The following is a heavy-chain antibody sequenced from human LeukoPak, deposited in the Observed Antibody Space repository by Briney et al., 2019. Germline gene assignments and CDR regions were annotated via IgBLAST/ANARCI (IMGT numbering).Heavy chain of an antibody. D-gene: IGHD3-22*01. CDR3: ARAYYYDSSGYGHFDY. J-gene: IGHJ4*02. CDR1: GYSFTSYW. V-gene: IGHV5-51*01. CDR2: IYPGDSDT. Sequence: GESLKISCKGSGYSFTSYWIGWVRQMPGKGLEWMGIIYPGDSDTRYSPSFQGQVTISADKSISTAYLQWSSRKASDTAMYYCARAYYYDSSGYGHFDYWGQGTLVTVSS.